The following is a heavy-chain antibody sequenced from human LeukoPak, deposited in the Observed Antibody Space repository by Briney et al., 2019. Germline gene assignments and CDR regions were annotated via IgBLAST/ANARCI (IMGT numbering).Heavy chain of an antibody. CDR2: IYTSGST. D-gene: IGHD3-22*01. V-gene: IGHV4-4*07. CDR3: ARDSRPSYDSSGRFDP. Sequence: SETLPLTCTVSGGSISSYYWSWIRQPAGKGLEWIGRIYTSGSTNYNPSLKSRATMSVDTSKNQFSLKLSSVTAADTAVYYCARDSRPSYDSSGRFDPWGQGTLVTVSS. J-gene: IGHJ5*02. CDR1: GGSISSYY.